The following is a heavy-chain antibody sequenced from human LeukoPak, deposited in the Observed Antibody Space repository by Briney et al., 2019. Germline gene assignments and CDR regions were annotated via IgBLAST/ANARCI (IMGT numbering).Heavy chain of an antibody. J-gene: IGHJ4*02. V-gene: IGHV3-48*03. CDR2: ISSSGSTI. CDR3: ARDAALGEN. Sequence: PGGFLRLSCAASGFTFSSYEMNWVRQAPGKGLEWVSYISSSGSTIYYADSVKGRFTISRDNAKNSLYLQMDSLRGEDTAVYYCARDAALGENWGQGTLVTVSS. D-gene: IGHD2-21*01. CDR1: GFTFSSYE.